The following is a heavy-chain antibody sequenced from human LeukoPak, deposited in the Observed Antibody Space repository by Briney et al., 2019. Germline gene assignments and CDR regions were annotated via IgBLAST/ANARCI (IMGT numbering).Heavy chain of an antibody. Sequence: ASVKVSFKAFGHTFIGFYMNWVRQAPGQGLEWMGIINPSGGSTSYAQKFQGRVTMTRDTSTSTVYMELSSLRSEDTAVYSCAGGRLSTVVSPLWDWGQGTLVTVSS. CDR2: INPSGGST. D-gene: IGHD4-23*01. CDR3: AGGRLSTVVSPLWD. J-gene: IGHJ4*02. V-gene: IGHV1-46*01. CDR1: GHTFIGFY.